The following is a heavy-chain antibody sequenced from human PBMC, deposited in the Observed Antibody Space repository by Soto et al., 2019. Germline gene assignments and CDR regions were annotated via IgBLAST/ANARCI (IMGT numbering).Heavy chain of an antibody. Sequence: GESLKISCKGSGYSFTSYWIGWVRQMPGKGLEWMGFIYPGDSDTRYSPSFQGQVTISADKSISTAYLQWSSLKASDTAVYYCAAGGISPGNYNYYAMDVWGQGTTVTVSS. D-gene: IGHD3-16*01. CDR1: GYSFTSYW. CDR2: IYPGDSDT. V-gene: IGHV5-51*01. J-gene: IGHJ6*02. CDR3: AAGGISPGNYNYYAMDV.